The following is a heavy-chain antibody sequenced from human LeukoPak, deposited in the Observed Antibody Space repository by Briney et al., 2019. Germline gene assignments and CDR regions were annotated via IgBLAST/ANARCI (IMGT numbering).Heavy chain of an antibody. J-gene: IGHJ6*02. D-gene: IGHD6-13*01. CDR2: ISSSSSYI. CDR1: GFTFSSYS. Sequence: GGSLGLSCAASGFTFSSYSMNWVRQAPGKGLEWVSSISSSSSYIYYADSVKGRFIISRDNAKNSLYLQMNSLRAEDTAVYYCARDRGSSYGMDVWGQGTTVTVSS. V-gene: IGHV3-21*01. CDR3: ARDRGSSYGMDV.